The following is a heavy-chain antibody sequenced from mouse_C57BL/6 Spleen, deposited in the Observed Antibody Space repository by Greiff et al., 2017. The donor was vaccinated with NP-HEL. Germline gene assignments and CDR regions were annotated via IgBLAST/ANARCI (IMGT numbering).Heavy chain of an antibody. J-gene: IGHJ2*01. CDR2: INPNNGGT. V-gene: IGHV1-26*01. Sequence: VQLQQSGPELVKPGASVKISCKASGYTFTDYYMNWVKQSHGKSLEWIGDINPNNGGTSYNQKFKGKATLTVDKSSSTAYMELRSLTSEDSAVYYCARDYYGSTFFGYWGQGTTLTVSS. CDR3: ARDYYGSTFFGY. CDR1: GYTFTDYY. D-gene: IGHD1-1*01.